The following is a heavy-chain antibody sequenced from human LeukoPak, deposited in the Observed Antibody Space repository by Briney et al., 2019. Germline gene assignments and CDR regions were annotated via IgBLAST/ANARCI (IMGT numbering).Heavy chain of an antibody. CDR3: ARSWSNWFDP. Sequence: ASVKVSCKASGYTFTSYAMNWVRQAPGQGLEWMGWINGGNADTKYSQKFQGRVTFTRDTPASTAYMELSSLRSEDTAVYYCARSWSNWFDPWGQGTLVTVSS. V-gene: IGHV1-3*01. J-gene: IGHJ5*02. D-gene: IGHD3-3*01. CDR2: INGGNADT. CDR1: GYTFTSYA.